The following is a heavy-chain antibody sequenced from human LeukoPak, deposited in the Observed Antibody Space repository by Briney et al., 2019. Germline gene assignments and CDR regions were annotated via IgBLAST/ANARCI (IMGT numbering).Heavy chain of an antibody. CDR1: GFTFSRYG. CDR2: ISSDGNNK. Sequence: QTGGSLRLSCAASGFTFSRYGMHWVRQAPGKGLEWVATISSDGNNKNYADSMKGRFTISRDNAKNSLYLQMNSLRAEDTAVYYCARDQRGYSGTKGFDPWGQGALVTVSS. D-gene: IGHD1-26*01. J-gene: IGHJ5*02. V-gene: IGHV3-30*03. CDR3: ARDQRGYSGTKGFDP.